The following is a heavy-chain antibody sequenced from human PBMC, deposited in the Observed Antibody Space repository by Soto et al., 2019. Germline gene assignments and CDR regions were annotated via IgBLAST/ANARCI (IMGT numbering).Heavy chain of an antibody. CDR2: VYRTGST. V-gene: IGHV4-4*02. Sequence: NPSETLSLTCAVSGGSIGTSNWWSWVRQPPGKGLEWIGEVYRTGSTNYNPSLESRLTISVDKSKNQFSLKLTSVTAADTAVYYCARARATIAAAAIFDCWGQGTLVTVSS. D-gene: IGHD6-13*01. J-gene: IGHJ4*02. CDR3: ARARATIAAAAIFDC. CDR1: GGSIGTSNW.